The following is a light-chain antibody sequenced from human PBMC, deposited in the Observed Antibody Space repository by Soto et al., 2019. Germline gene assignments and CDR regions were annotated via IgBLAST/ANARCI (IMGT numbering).Light chain of an antibody. CDR3: CSYAGSSLV. CDR1: SGDIGGYNY. V-gene: IGLV2-11*01. J-gene: IGLJ2*01. Sequence: QSALTQPRSVSGSPGQSVTISCTGASGDIGGYNYVSWYRHHPGKAPKLIIFDVNKRPSGVPDRFSGSKSGNTASLTISGLQPEDEADYYCCSYAGSSLVFGGGTKLTVL. CDR2: DVN.